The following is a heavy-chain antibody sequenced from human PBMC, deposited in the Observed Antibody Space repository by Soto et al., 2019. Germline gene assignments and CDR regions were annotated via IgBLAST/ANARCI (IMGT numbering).Heavy chain of an antibody. Sequence: QVQLVESGGGVVQPGRSLRLSCAASGFTFSNYGMHWVRQAPGKGLEWAAVILNDGSNRYHADSVKDRFTISRDNSKNTLYLQMNSLRAEDTAVYYCARDDEYSGNGMDVWGQGTTVTVS. V-gene: IGHV3-33*01. CDR1: GFTFSNYG. D-gene: IGHD3-10*01. J-gene: IGHJ6*02. CDR2: ILNDGSNR. CDR3: ARDDEYSGNGMDV.